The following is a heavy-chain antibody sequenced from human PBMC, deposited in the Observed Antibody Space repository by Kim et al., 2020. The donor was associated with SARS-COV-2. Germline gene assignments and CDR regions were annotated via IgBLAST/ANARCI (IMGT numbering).Heavy chain of an antibody. Sequence: GGSLRLSCAASGFTFSSYSMNWVRQAPGKGLEWVSSIGSSSSYIYYADSVKGRFTISRDNAKNSLYLQMNSLRAEDTAVYYCARDHRSGWYRRGGYYFDYWGQGTLVTVSS. D-gene: IGHD6-19*01. V-gene: IGHV3-21*01. CDR3: ARDHRSGWYRRGGYYFDY. CDR2: IGSSSSYI. CDR1: GFTFSSYS. J-gene: IGHJ4*02.